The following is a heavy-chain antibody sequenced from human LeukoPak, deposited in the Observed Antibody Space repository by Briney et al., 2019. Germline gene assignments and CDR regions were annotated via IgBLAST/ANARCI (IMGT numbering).Heavy chain of an antibody. J-gene: IGHJ4*02. D-gene: IGHD1-26*01. CDR2: FDPEDAET. CDR3: AAGGEWDLLNY. Sequence: EASVKVSFQVSGYTLTELSIHWVRQVPGKGLEWMGGFDPEDAETIYAQKFQGRVTMTEDTSTDTAYMELSSLRSEDTAVYYCAAGGEWDLLNYWGQGTLVTVSS. CDR1: GYTLTELS. V-gene: IGHV1-24*01.